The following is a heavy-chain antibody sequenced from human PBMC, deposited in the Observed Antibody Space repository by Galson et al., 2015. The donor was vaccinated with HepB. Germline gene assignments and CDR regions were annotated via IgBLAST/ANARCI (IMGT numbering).Heavy chain of an antibody. D-gene: IGHD3-22*01. CDR1: GFTFSSYA. Sequence: SLRLSCAASGFTFSSYAMSWVRQAPGKGLEWVSAISGSGGSTYYADSVKGRFTISRDNSKNTLYLQMNSLRAEDTAVYYCANLNYYDSSFDAFDIWGQGTMVTVSS. CDR3: ANLNYYDSSFDAFDI. J-gene: IGHJ3*02. CDR2: ISGSGGST. V-gene: IGHV3-23*01.